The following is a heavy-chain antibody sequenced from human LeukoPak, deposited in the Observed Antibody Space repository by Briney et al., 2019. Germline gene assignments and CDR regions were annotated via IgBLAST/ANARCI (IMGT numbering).Heavy chain of an antibody. CDR3: ARDLSTQYYFDY. J-gene: IGHJ4*02. CDR2: ISYDGTNK. Sequence: GGSLRLSCAASGFTFSIYAMHWVRQAPGKGLEWVAVISYDGTNKYYADSVKGRFTISRDNSKNTLYLQMNSLRAEDTAVYYCARDLSTQYYFDYWGQGTLVTVSS. CDR1: GFTFSIYA. V-gene: IGHV3-30-3*01.